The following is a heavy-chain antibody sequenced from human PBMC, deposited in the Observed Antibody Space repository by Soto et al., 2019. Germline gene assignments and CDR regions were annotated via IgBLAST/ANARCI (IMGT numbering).Heavy chain of an antibody. Sequence: GGSLRLSCAVSGFTFNTYGMHRVRQAPGKGLEWVAIISYDGSNQYYADSVKGRFTISRDNSKNTLYLQMNSLRTEDTAVYYCAKGSHYGSASPDPRGQGTLVTVSS. J-gene: IGHJ5*02. CDR3: AKGSHYGSASPDP. CDR1: GFTFNTYG. V-gene: IGHV3-30*18. D-gene: IGHD3-10*01. CDR2: ISYDGSNQ.